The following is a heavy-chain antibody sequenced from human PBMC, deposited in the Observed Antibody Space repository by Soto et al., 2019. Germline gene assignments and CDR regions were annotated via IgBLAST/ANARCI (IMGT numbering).Heavy chain of an antibody. CDR1: GFTFSSYG. D-gene: IGHD3-3*01. J-gene: IGHJ6*02. CDR2: ISYDGSNK. Sequence: VGSLRLSCAASGFTFSSYGMHWVRQAPGKGLEWVAVISYDGSNKYYADSVKGRFTISRDNSKNTLYLQMNSLRAEDTAVYYCAKDLYDFWSGYEDPSTVICYGMDVWGQGTTVTVS. CDR3: AKDLYDFWSGYEDPSTVICYGMDV. V-gene: IGHV3-30*18.